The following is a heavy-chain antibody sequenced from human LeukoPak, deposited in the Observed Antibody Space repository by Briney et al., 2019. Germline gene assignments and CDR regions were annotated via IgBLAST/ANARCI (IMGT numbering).Heavy chain of an antibody. CDR1: GYTFTSYG. J-gene: IGHJ6*02. V-gene: IGHV1-18*01. Sequence: ASVKVSCKASGYTFTSYGISWVRQAPGQGLEWMGWISAYNGNTNYAQKLQGRVTMTTDTSTSTAYMELRSLRSDDTAVYYCARGAPYYYDSSGYIDGMDVWGQGTTVTVSS. CDR3: ARGAPYYYDSSGYIDGMDV. CDR2: ISAYNGNT. D-gene: IGHD3-22*01.